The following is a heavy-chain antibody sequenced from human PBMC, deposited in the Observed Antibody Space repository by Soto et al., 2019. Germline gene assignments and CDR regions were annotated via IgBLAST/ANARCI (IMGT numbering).Heavy chain of an antibody. CDR3: ARARYYYDSSGYYPGYFDY. V-gene: IGHV4-31*03. CDR2: IYYSGST. Sequence: SETLSLTCTVSGGSISSGGYYWSWIRQHPGKGLEWIGYIYYSGSTYYNPSLKSRVTISVDTSKNQFSLKLSSVTAADTAVYYCARARYYYDSSGYYPGYFDYWGQGTLVTVSS. D-gene: IGHD3-22*01. J-gene: IGHJ4*02. CDR1: GGSISSGGYY.